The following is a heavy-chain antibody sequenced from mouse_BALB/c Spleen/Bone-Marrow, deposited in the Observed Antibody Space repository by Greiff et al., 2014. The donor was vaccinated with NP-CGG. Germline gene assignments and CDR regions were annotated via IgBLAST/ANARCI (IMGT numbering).Heavy chain of an antibody. V-gene: IGHV14-3*02. CDR1: GFNIKDTY. J-gene: IGHJ3*01. D-gene: IGHD1-1*01. CDR2: IDPANGNT. Sequence: VQLQQSGAELVKPGASVKLSCTASGFNIKDTYMHWVKQRPEQGLEWIGRIDPANGNTKYDPKFQGKATITADTSSNTAYLQLSSLTSEDTAVYYCAIYYYGSSGFAYWDQGTLVTVSA. CDR3: AIYYYGSSGFAY.